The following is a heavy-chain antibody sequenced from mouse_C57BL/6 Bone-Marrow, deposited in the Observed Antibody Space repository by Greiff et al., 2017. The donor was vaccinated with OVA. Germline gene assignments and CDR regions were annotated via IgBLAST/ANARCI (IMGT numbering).Heavy chain of an antibody. J-gene: IGHJ4*01. CDR3: VVNWDRKAMDY. V-gene: IGHV10-1*01. D-gene: IGHD4-1*01. CDR1: GFSFNTYA. CDR2: IRSKSNNYAT. Sequence: EVKVEESGGGLVQPKGSLKLSCAASGFSFNTYAMNWVRQAPGKGLEWVARIRSKSNNYATYYADSVKDRFTISRDDSESMLYLQMNNLKTEDTAMYYCVVNWDRKAMDYWGQGTSVTVSS.